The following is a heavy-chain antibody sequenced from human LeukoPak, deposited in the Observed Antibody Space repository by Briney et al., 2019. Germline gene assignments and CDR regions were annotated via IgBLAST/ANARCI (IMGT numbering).Heavy chain of an antibody. CDR1: GYTFTGYY. Sequence: ASVKVSCKASGYTFTGYYMHLVRQAPGQGLEWMGWINPNSGGTNYAQKFQGRVTMTRDTSISTAYMELSRLRSDDTAVYYCATDCSSTSCYLYWGQGTLVTVSS. J-gene: IGHJ4*02. V-gene: IGHV1-2*02. D-gene: IGHD2-2*01. CDR3: ATDCSSTSCYLY. CDR2: INPNSGGT.